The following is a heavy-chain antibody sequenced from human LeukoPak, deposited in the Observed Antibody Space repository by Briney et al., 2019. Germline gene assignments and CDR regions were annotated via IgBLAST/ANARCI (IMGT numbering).Heavy chain of an antibody. CDR1: GFTFSGSA. V-gene: IGHV3-73*01. J-gene: IGHJ3*02. CDR3: TRVYSSHPKSFGMNAFDI. D-gene: IGHD6-13*01. CDR2: IRSKANSYAT. Sequence: GGSLRLSCAASGFTFSGSAMHWVRQASGKGLEWVGRIRSKANSYATAYAASVKGRFTISRDDSKNTAYLQMNSLKTEDTAVYYCTRVYSSHPKSFGMNAFDIWGQGTMVTVPS.